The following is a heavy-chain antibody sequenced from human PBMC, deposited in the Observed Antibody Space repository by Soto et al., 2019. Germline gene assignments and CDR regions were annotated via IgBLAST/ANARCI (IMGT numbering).Heavy chain of an antibody. Sequence: PGGSLRLSCEVSGFTFSSYGMNWVRQAPGKGLEWIAYISSSGSTIYYAGSVRGRLTTSRDNAKNSLYLQMSSLRAEDTAVYYSAKEGYSSGPYPGEFDYWGQGTLVTVSS. CDR2: ISSSGSTI. D-gene: IGHD6-19*01. V-gene: IGHV3-48*01. J-gene: IGHJ4*02. CDR3: AKEGYSSGPYPGEFDY. CDR1: GFTFSSYG.